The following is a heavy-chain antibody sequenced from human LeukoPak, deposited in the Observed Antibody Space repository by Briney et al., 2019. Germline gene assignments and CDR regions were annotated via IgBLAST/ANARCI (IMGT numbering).Heavy chain of an antibody. D-gene: IGHD2-2*01. CDR2: MNPNSGNT. Sequence: ASVKVSCKASGGTFSSYAISWVRQATGQGLEWMGWMNPNSGNTGYAQKFQGRVTITRNTSISTAYMELSSLRSEDTAVYYCARTTEGYCRGTTCYYYYYYMNVWGKGTTVTVSS. CDR3: ARTTEGYCRGTTCYYYYYYMNV. J-gene: IGHJ6*03. CDR1: GGTFSSYA. V-gene: IGHV1-8*03.